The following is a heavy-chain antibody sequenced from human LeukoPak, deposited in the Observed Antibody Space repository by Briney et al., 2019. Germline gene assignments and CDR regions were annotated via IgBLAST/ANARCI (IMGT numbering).Heavy chain of an antibody. Sequence: PGGSLRLSCAASGFTFSSYSMNWVRQAPGKGLEWVSVIYSGGSTYYADSVKGRFTISRDNSKNTLYLQMNSLRAEDTAVYYCATSADYYGSGSSFSPYYYYYYMDVWGKGTTVTISS. CDR3: ATSADYYGSGSSFSPYYYYYYMDV. D-gene: IGHD3-10*01. V-gene: IGHV3-66*01. J-gene: IGHJ6*03. CDR2: IYSGGST. CDR1: GFTFSSYS.